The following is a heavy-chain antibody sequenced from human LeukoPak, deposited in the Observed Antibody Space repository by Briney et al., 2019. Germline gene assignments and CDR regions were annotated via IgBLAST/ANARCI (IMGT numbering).Heavy chain of an antibody. CDR2: ISSSSSYI. J-gene: IGHJ3*02. D-gene: IGHD3-10*01. CDR1: GFTFSSYA. CDR3: ARDLWWFGELINAFDI. Sequence: PGGSLRLYCAASGFTFSSYAMSWVRQAPGKGLEWVSSISSSSSYIYYADSVKGRFTISRDNAKNSLYLQMNSLRAEDTAVYYCARDLWWFGELINAFDIWGQGTMVTVSS. V-gene: IGHV3-21*01.